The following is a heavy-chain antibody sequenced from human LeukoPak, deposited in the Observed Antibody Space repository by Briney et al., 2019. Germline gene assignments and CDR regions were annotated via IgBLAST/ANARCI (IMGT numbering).Heavy chain of an antibody. V-gene: IGHV4-34*01. CDR1: GGSFSGYY. Sequence: SETLSLTCAVYGGSFSGYYWSWIRQPPGMGLEWIGEINHSGSTNYNPSLKSRVTISVDTSKNQFSLKLSSVTAADTAVYYCAGLGRYNWNYYYYYYMDVWGKGTTVTVSS. CDR3: AGLGRYNWNYYYYYYMDV. CDR2: INHSGST. D-gene: IGHD1-20*01. J-gene: IGHJ6*03.